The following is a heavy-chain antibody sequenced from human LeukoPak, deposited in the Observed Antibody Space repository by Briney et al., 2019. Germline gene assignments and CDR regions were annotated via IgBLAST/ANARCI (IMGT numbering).Heavy chain of an antibody. CDR2: VGVGHDT. D-gene: IGHD3-10*01. V-gene: IGHV3-13*01. J-gene: IGHJ3*01. CDR3: ARESGGSGTLPYDF. Sequence: GGSLRLSCAASGFTLSSYEMHWVRQPSGKGLEWVSAVGVGHDTFYGGSVKGRFTISRDNARNSVYLQMHSLGAGDTGVYYCARESGGSGTLPYDFWGHGTMVTVSS. CDR1: GFTLSSYE.